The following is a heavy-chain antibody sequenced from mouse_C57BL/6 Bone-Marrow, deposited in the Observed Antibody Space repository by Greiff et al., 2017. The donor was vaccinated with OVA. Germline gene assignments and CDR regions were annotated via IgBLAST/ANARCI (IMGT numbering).Heavy chain of an antibody. V-gene: IGHV5-12*01. D-gene: IGHD3-2*02. J-gene: IGHJ4*01. CDR3: ARHGSSGYDAMDY. CDR1: GFTFSDYY. CDR2: ISNGGGST. Sequence: EVKVEESGGGLVQPGGSLKLSCAASGFTFSDYYMYWVRQTPEKRLEWVAYISNGGGSTYYPDTVKGRFTISRDNAKNTLYLQMSRLKSEDTAMYYCARHGSSGYDAMDYWGQGTSVTVSS.